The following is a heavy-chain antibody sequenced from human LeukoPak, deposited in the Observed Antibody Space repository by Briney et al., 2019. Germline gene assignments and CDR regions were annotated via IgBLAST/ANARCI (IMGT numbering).Heavy chain of an antibody. CDR3: ARDLRGYSGYDYYYYMDV. D-gene: IGHD5-12*01. CDR1: GFIFDDYA. V-gene: IGHV3-9*01. CDR2: ISWNSGTI. Sequence: PGGSLRLSCAASGFIFDDYAMHWVRQAPGKGLEWVSGISWNSGTIGYADSVKGRFTISRDNAKNSLYLQMHSLRADDTAVYYCARDLRGYSGYDYYYYMDVWGKGTAVTVSS. J-gene: IGHJ6*03.